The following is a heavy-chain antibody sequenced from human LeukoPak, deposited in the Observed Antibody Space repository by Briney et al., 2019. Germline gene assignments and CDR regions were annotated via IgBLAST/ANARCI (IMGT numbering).Heavy chain of an antibody. J-gene: IGHJ3*02. Sequence: PSETLSLTCTVSGGSISSYCWSWIRQPPGKGLEWIGYIYYSGSTNYNPSLKSRVTISVDTSKNQFSLKLSSVTAADTAVYYCARARSYSLLRSTKNAFDIWGQGTMVTVSS. D-gene: IGHD1-26*01. V-gene: IGHV4-59*01. CDR3: ARARSYSLLRSTKNAFDI. CDR1: GGSISSYC. CDR2: IYYSGST.